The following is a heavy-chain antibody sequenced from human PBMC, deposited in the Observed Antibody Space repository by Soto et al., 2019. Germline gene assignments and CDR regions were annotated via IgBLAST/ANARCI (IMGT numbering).Heavy chain of an antibody. D-gene: IGHD6-6*01. CDR1: GGSIISSPDW. J-gene: IGHJ4*02. CDR3: ARLAGSSFFTY. V-gene: IGHV4-39*01. Sequence: QLRLQESGPGLVKPSETLSLICTVSGGSIISSPDWWGWVRQPPGKGPEWIASIYRDGATYYNPSLNSRVPVVVDSSKNQFSLKLTSVTAADTAIYYCARLAGSSFFTYWGQGTRVTVSS. CDR2: IYRDGAT.